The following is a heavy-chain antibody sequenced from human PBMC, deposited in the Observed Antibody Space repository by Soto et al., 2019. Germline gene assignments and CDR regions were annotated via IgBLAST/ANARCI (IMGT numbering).Heavy chain of an antibody. D-gene: IGHD3-22*01. J-gene: IGHJ4*02. CDR1: GFTFSNYA. CDR3: AKDRPNYYDSSGYKVDGYFDY. Sequence: GGSLRLSCAASGFTFSNYAMSWVRQAPGKGLEWVSAISGSGGSTYYADSVKGRFTISRDNSKNTLYLQMNSLRAEDTAVYYCAKDRPNYYDSSGYKVDGYFDYWGQGTLVTVSS. CDR2: ISGSGGST. V-gene: IGHV3-23*01.